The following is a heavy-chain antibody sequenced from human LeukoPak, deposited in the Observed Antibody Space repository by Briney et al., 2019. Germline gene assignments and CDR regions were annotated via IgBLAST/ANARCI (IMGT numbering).Heavy chain of an antibody. J-gene: IGHJ4*02. D-gene: IGHD2-15*01. Sequence: GASVKVSCKASGYTFTGYYMHWVRQAPGQGLEWMGGINPNSGGTNYAQKFQGRVTMTRDTSISTAYMELSRLRYDDTAVYYCARDEGTAATGYWGQGTLVTVSS. CDR3: ARDEGTAATGY. CDR2: INPNSGGT. V-gene: IGHV1-2*02. CDR1: GYTFTGYY.